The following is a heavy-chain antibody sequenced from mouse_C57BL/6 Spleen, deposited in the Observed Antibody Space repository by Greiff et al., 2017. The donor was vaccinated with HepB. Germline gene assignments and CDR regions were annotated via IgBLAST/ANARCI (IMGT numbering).Heavy chain of an antibody. CDR2: IYPGSGST. V-gene: IGHV1-55*01. Sequence: QVQLQQPGAELVKPGASVKMSCKASGYTFTSYWITWVKQRPGQGLEWIGDIYPGSGSTNYNEKFKSKATLTVDTSSSTAYMQLSSLTSEDSAVYYCAREGDYDYDGSAMDYWGQGTSVTVSS. CDR3: AREGDYDYDGSAMDY. D-gene: IGHD2-4*01. J-gene: IGHJ4*01. CDR1: GYTFTSYW.